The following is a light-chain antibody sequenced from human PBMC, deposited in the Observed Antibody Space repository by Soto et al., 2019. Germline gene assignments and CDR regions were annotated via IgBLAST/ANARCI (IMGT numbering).Light chain of an antibody. CDR1: QSISSW. CDR2: KAS. Sequence: DIQRTQSPSTLSASVGDRVTITCRASQSISSWLAWYQQKPGKVPNLLIYKASRLESGVPSRFSGSGSGTESTLTISSLQPDDFATYYGQQYYSYPWTFGQGTNVEIK. J-gene: IGKJ1*01. CDR3: QQYYSYPWT. V-gene: IGKV1-5*03.